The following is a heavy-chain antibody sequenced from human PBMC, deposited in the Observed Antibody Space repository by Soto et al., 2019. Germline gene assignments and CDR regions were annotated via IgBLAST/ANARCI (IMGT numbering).Heavy chain of an antibody. J-gene: IGHJ4*02. CDR1: GFTFSSYG. CDR2: ISYDGSNK. V-gene: IGHV3-30*18. CDR3: AKDPYSSGWLLVYYFDY. D-gene: IGHD6-19*01. Sequence: QVQLVESGGGVVQPGRSLRLSCAASGFTFSSYGMHWVRQAPGKGLEWVAVISYDGSNKYYADSVKGRFTISRDNSKNXLYLQMNSLRAEDTAVYYCAKDPYSSGWLLVYYFDYWGQGTLVTVSS.